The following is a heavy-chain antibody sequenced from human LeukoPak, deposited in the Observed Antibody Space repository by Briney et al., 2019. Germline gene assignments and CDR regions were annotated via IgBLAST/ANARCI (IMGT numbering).Heavy chain of an antibody. J-gene: IGHJ4*02. CDR1: GFTFNIYA. CDR3: AKRAFGSERHLDY. D-gene: IGHD3-10*01. CDR2: ISNSGGGT. V-gene: IGHV3-23*01. Sequence: GGSLRFSCAASGFTFNIYAMNWVRQAPGKGLEWVSVISNSGGGTYYADSVKGRFTISRDNSKNTLYLQMNSLRAEDTAVYYCAKRAFGSERHLDYWGQGTLVTVSS.